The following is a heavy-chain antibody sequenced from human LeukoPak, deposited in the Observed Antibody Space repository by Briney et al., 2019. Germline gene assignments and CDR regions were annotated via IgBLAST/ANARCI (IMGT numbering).Heavy chain of an antibody. CDR2: TYYRYKWHN. D-gene: IGHD5-18*01. CDR3: SRHQDTFDAFDI. V-gene: IGHV6-1*01. Sequence: SQTLSLTCAISGDSVSSNSAAWNSLRQSPSRGLEWLGRTYYRYKWHNDYAVFVKTRITINPDTSKNQSSLQLNSVTPEDTAVYYCSRHQDTFDAFDIWGQGTMVTVSS. CDR1: GDSVSSNSAA. J-gene: IGHJ3*02.